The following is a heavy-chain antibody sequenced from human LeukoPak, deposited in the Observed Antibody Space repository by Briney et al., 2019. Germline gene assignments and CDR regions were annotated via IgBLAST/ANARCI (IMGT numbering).Heavy chain of an antibody. CDR3: ARAILSGYAISGYFDY. V-gene: IGHV3-53*01. D-gene: IGHD5-12*01. CDR2: IYSGGST. Sequence: GGSLRLSCAASGFTFSSYSMNWVRQAPGKGLEWVSVIYSGGSTYYADSVKGRFTISRDNSKNTLYLQMNSLRAEDTAVYYCARAILSGYAISGYFDYWGQGTLVTVSS. CDR1: GFTFSSYS. J-gene: IGHJ4*02.